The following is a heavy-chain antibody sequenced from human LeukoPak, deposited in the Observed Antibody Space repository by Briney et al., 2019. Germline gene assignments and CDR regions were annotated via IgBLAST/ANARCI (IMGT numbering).Heavy chain of an antibody. CDR3: ARGSGLGSYFNGP. V-gene: IGHV4-34*01. CDR2: INHSGST. J-gene: IGHJ5*02. Sequence: PSETLSLTCAVYGGSFSGYYWSWIRQPPGKGLEWIGEINHSGSTNCHPSLKSRVTISVDTSKNQFSLKLSSVTTADTAVYYCARGSGLGSYFNGPWGQGTLVTVSS. D-gene: IGHD3-10*01. CDR1: GGSFSGYY.